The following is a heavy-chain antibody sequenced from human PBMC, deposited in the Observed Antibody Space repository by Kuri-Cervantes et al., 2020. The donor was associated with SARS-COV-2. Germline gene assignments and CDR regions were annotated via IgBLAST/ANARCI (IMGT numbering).Heavy chain of an antibody. J-gene: IGHJ4*02. D-gene: IGHD2-8*01. V-gene: IGHV1-58*02. CDR1: GFTFTGST. Sequence: SVKVSCKTSGFTFTGSTIQWVRQARGQGLEWIGWIVVGSGDTSYAQEFQDRVTITRDMSTVTAYMELRTLRSEDTAVYFCSLDAFDYWGQGTLVTVSS. CDR3: SLDAFDY. CDR2: IVVGSGDT.